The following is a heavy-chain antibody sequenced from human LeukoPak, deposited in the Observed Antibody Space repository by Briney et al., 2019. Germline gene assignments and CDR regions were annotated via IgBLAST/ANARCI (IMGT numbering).Heavy chain of an antibody. D-gene: IGHD3-3*01. V-gene: IGHV4-39*01. CDR2: IYYSGST. J-gene: IGHJ4*02. Sequence: PSETLSLTCTVSGGSISSSNYYWAWIRQPPGKGLEWIGDIYYSGSTYYNPSLKSRVTISVHTSKNQFSLKLSSVTAADTAVYYCERGHRPLWSGSTTSDYWGQGTLVTVSS. CDR1: GGSISSSNYY. CDR3: ERGHRPLWSGSTTSDY.